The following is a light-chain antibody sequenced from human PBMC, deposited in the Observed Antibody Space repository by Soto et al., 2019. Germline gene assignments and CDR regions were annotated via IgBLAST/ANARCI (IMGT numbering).Light chain of an antibody. V-gene: IGLV2-14*01. Sequence: QSVLTQPASVSGSPGQSITISCTGTSSDIGGHNYVSWYQHHPGKAPKLVIFGVSNRPSGVSSRFSGSKSGNTASLTISGLQAEDEADYYCSSFARTSTLVFGTGTKLTVL. CDR1: SSDIGGHNY. J-gene: IGLJ1*01. CDR2: GVS. CDR3: SSFARTSTLV.